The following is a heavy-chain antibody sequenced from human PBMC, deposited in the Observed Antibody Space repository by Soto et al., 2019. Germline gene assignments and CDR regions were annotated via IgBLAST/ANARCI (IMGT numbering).Heavy chain of an antibody. CDR3: ASDVFAYGGSGY. CDR2: ISAHNRNT. Sequence: QVQLVQSGAEVKKPGASVKVSCKASGYAFTAFGISWVRQAPGQGLEWMGWISAHNRNTNYAQKIQGRVTLATDTSRSRAYMEVGGGKCDGASVYYGASDVFAYGGSGYWGQGTLVTVSS. J-gene: IGHJ4*02. V-gene: IGHV1-18*01. CDR1: GYAFTAFG. D-gene: IGHD3-22*01.